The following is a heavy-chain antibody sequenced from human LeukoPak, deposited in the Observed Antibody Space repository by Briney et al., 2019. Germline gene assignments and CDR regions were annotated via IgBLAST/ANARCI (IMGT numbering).Heavy chain of an antibody. J-gene: IGHJ4*02. V-gene: IGHV4-61*01. CDR3: AGDRNWNGIDY. CDR2: IYYSGST. CDR1: GGSVSSGSYY. Sequence: PSETLSLTCTVSGGSVSSGSYYWSWIRQPPRKGLEWIGYIYYSGSTNYNPSLKSRVTISVDTSKNQFSLKLSSVTAADTAVYYCAGDRNWNGIDYGGQGTLVTVSS. D-gene: IGHD1-1*01.